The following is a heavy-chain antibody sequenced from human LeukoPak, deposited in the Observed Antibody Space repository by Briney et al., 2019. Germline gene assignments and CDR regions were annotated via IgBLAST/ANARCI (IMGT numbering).Heavy chain of an antibody. D-gene: IGHD6-19*01. J-gene: IGHJ4*02. V-gene: IGHV3-74*01. CDR3: AREGQWLADDY. Sequence: GGSLRLSCAASGFTFSSYWMHWVRQAPGKGLVWVSRINSDGSSTSYADSVKGRFTISRDNAKNTLYLQMNSLRAEDTAVYYCAREGQWLADDYWGQGTLVTVSS. CDR2: INSDGSST. CDR1: GFTFSSYW.